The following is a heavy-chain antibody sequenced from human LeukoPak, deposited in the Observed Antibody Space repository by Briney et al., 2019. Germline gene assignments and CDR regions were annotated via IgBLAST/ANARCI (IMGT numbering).Heavy chain of an antibody. V-gene: IGHV3-23*01. CDR2: ISDGT. Sequence: GGSLRLSCAASGFTLSTYAMTWVRQAPGKGLEWVSGISDGTYYADSVEGRFTISGDNSKNTLYLQMNSLRAEDTAVYYCAREDIVATIGYWGQGTLVTVSS. D-gene: IGHD5-12*01. J-gene: IGHJ4*02. CDR3: AREDIVATIGY. CDR1: GFTLSTYA.